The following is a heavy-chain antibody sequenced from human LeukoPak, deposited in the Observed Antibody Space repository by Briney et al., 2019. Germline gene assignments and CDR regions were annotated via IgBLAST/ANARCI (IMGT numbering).Heavy chain of an antibody. J-gene: IGHJ3*01. CDR1: GFTFDRFA. Sequence: GGSLRLSCAASGFTFDRFAMNWVRQAPGKGLEWVSVMNWNGNSAGYADSVKGRFTVSRDNAENSLYLQMNSLRAEDTALYYCARDSGEETSDAFDLWGQGTMVTVSS. V-gene: IGHV3-20*04. CDR3: ARDSGEETSDAFDL. D-gene: IGHD3-10*01. CDR2: MNWNGNSA.